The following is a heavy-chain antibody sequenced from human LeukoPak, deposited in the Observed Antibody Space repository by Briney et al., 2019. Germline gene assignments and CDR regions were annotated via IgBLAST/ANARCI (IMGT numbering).Heavy chain of an antibody. J-gene: IGHJ4*02. CDR1: GGSFSGYY. V-gene: IGHV4-34*01. D-gene: IGHD4-11*01. CDR2: INHSGST. CDR3: AIGGTVTLRLFDY. Sequence: PSETLSLTCAVYGGSFSGYYWSWIRQPPGKGLEWIGEINHSGSTNYNPSLKSRVTISVDTSKNQFSLKLSSVTAVDTAVYYCAIGGTVTLRLFDYWGQGTLVTVSS.